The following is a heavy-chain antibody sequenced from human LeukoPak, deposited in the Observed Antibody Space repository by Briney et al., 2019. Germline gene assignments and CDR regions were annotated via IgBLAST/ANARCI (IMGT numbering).Heavy chain of an antibody. V-gene: IGHV3-21*06. J-gene: IGHJ3*02. Sequence: PGGSLRLSCAASGFTFSTCSMNWVRQAPGKGLEWVSSIATSSDYIYYAGSLKGRFTISRDNAKNSLYLHMNSLRPDDTAVYYCARGRSITILRGVAISDGFDIWGQGTKVTVS. CDR3: ARGRSITILRGVAISDGFDI. CDR1: GFTFSTCS. CDR2: IATSSDYI. D-gene: IGHD3-10*01.